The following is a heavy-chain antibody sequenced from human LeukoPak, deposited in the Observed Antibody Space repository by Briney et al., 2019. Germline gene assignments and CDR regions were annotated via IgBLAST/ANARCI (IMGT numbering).Heavy chain of an antibody. J-gene: IGHJ6*03. CDR2: IYYSGST. Sequence: SETLSLTCTVSGGSISSYYWSWIRQPPGKGLEWIGYIYYSGSTYYNPSLKSRVTISVDTPKNQFSLKLSSVTAADTAVYYCARVDDYYGSGTYLYMDVWGKGTTVTISS. D-gene: IGHD3-10*01. V-gene: IGHV4-59*01. CDR3: ARVDDYYGSGTYLYMDV. CDR1: GGSISSYY.